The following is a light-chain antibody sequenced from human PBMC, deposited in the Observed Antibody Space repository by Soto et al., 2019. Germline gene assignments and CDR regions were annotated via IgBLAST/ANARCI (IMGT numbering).Light chain of an antibody. V-gene: IGKV1-5*01. CDR3: QQFSSYSRT. J-gene: IGKJ1*01. CDR1: QSVNSW. Sequence: DIQMTQSPSTLSAYVGDRVTITCRASQSVNSWLAWYQKKPGRAPKLLIYSVSNLDSGVPSRFSGSGSWTEFTLTISSLQPDDFATYYCQQFSSYSRTFGQGTKVEMK. CDR2: SVS.